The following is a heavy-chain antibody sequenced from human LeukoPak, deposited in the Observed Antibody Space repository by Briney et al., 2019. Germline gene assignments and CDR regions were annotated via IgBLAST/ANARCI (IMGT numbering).Heavy chain of an antibody. CDR2: IYHSGST. CDR1: GYSISSGYY. V-gene: IGHV4-38-2*02. Sequence: SETLSLTCTVSGYSISSGYYWGWIRQPPGKGLEWIGSIYHSGSTYYNPSLKSRVTISVDTSKNQFSLKLSSVTAADTAVYYCARASLVVTFGGVIVRGGGIDYWGQGTLVTVSS. J-gene: IGHJ4*02. CDR3: ARASLVVTFGGVIVRGGGIDY. D-gene: IGHD3-16*02.